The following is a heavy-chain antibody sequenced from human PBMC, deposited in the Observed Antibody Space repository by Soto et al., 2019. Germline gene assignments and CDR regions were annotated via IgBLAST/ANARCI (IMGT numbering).Heavy chain of an antibody. CDR3: ARGNAARYYYDSSGYHFDY. Sequence: QVQLQESGPGLVKPSQTLSLTCTVSGGSISSGGYYWSWIRQHPGKGLEWIGYIYYSGSTYYNPSLKSSVTISVDTSKNQFSLKLSSVTAADTAVYYCARGNAARYYYDSSGYHFDYWGQGTLVTVSS. V-gene: IGHV4-31*03. CDR1: GGSISSGGYY. CDR2: IYYSGST. J-gene: IGHJ4*02. D-gene: IGHD3-22*01.